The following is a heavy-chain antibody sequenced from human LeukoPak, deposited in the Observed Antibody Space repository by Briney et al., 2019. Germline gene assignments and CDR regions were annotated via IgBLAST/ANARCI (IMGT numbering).Heavy chain of an antibody. D-gene: IGHD5-12*01. CDR1: GGSISSSSYY. CDR2: IYYSGST. Sequence: SETLSLTCTVSGGSISSSSYYWGWIRQPPGKGLEWIGSIYYSGSTYYNPSLKSRVTISVDTSKNQFSLKLSSVTAADTAVYYCARISGPVAFYFDYWGQGTLVTVSS. J-gene: IGHJ4*02. V-gene: IGHV4-39*07. CDR3: ARISGPVAFYFDY.